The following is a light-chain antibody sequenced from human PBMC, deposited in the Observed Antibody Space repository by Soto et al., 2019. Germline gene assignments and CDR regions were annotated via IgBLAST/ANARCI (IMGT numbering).Light chain of an antibody. CDR3: QQDGSSPWP. CDR2: GAS. V-gene: IGKV3-20*01. Sequence: IVLTQSPGTLSLSPGERVTLSCRASQSLSRTYIAWYQQKPGQPPRLLIYGASTRATGIPDRFSGSGSGTDFTFTISRLEPEDFAIYYCQQDGSSPWPFGQGTKVEV. CDR1: QSLSRTY. J-gene: IGKJ1*01.